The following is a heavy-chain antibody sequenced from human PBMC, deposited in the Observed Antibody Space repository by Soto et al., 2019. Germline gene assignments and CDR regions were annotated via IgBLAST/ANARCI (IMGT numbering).Heavy chain of an antibody. CDR3: ARPLGGYDPISYYYYGMDV. CDR1: GYTFTSSD. D-gene: IGHD5-12*01. CDR2: MNPNSGNT. V-gene: IGHV1-8*01. Sequence: ASVKVSCKASGYTFTSSDINWVRQATGQGLEWMGWMNPNSGNTGYAQKFQGRVTMTRNTSISTAYMELSSLRSEDTAVYYCARPLGGYDPISYYYYGMDVWCQGTTVTVSS. J-gene: IGHJ6*02.